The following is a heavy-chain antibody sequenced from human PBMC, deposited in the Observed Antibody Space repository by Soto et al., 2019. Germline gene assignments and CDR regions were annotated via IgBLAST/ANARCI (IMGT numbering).Heavy chain of an antibody. D-gene: IGHD3-10*01. CDR1: GGSFSGYY. CDR3: GGSEPHGGWQTKGARGKEGRYGKKV. Sequence: SETLSRTFAVYGGSFSGYYWSWIRQPPGKVLELIGEINHSGNTNYNPSLKSRVTISVDTSKNNFSLKLSSVTAADTAVYYCGGSEPHGGWQTKGARGKEGRYGKKVWGQGTTVTVS. J-gene: IGHJ6*02. V-gene: IGHV4-34*01. CDR2: INHSGNT.